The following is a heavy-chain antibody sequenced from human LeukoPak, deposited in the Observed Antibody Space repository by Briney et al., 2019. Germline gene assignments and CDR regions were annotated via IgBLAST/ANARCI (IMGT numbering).Heavy chain of an antibody. CDR2: IYYSGST. V-gene: IGHV4-59*01. J-gene: IGHJ3*02. CDR3: ARFKISVAGLDAFDI. Sequence: PSETLSLTCTVPGGSISSYYWSWIRQPPGKGLEWIGYIYYSGSTNYNPSLKSRVTISVDTSKNQFSLKLSSVTAADTAVYYCARFKISVAGLDAFDIWGQGTMVTVSS. CDR1: GGSISSYY. D-gene: IGHD6-19*01.